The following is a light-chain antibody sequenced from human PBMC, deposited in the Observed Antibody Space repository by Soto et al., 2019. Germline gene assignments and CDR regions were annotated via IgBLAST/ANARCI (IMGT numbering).Light chain of an antibody. Sequence: SYELTQPPSVSVSPGQTASITCSGDKLGDKYACWYQQKPGQSPVLVFYQDGTRPSGIPERFSGSNSGNTATLTISGTQAMDEADYYCQGWDSSTVVFGGGTKLTVL. CDR2: QDG. J-gene: IGLJ2*01. V-gene: IGLV3-1*01. CDR1: KLGDKY. CDR3: QGWDSSTVV.